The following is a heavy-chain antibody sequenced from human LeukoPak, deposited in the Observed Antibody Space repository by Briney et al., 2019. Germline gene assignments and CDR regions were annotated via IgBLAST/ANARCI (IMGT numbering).Heavy chain of an antibody. D-gene: IGHD2-15*01. CDR2: IYHSGST. J-gene: IGHJ4*02. V-gene: IGHV4-38-2*01. Sequence: PSETLSLTCAVSGYSISSGYYWDWIRQPPGKGLEWIGSIYHSGSTYYNSSLKSRVTISVDTSKNQFSLELTSVTASDTAVYYCARHFGSNCYSAFEYWGQGILVIVSS. CDR1: GYSISSGYY. CDR3: ARHFGSNCYSAFEY.